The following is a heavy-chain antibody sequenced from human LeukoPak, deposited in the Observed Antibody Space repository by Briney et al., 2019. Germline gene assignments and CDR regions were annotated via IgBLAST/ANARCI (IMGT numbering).Heavy chain of an antibody. V-gene: IGHV4-39*01. D-gene: IGHD6-19*01. CDR2: IYHSGST. CDR3: AGHSSGWFGTNVYAFDI. Sequence: SETLSLTCTVSSGSISSSSYYWGWIRQSPGKGLEWIGSIYHSGSTCYNPSVKSRITISVDTSKSQISLNLSSVTAADTAVYYCAGHSSGWFGTNVYAFDIWGQGTMATVAS. J-gene: IGHJ3*02. CDR1: SGSISSSSYY.